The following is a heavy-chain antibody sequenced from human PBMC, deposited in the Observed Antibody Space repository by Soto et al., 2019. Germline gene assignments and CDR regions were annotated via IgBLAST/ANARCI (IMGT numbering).Heavy chain of an antibody. D-gene: IGHD3-16*02. J-gene: IGHJ4*02. CDR1: GFTFSSYA. CDR3: VKDGTVGYYDYVWGSYRPTDYFDY. CDR2: ISSNGGST. Sequence: PGGSLRLSCSASGFTFSSYAMHWVRQAPGKGLEYVSAISSNGGSTYYADSVKGRFTISRDNSKNTLYLQMSSLRAEDTAVYYCVKDGTVGYYDYVWGSYRPTDYFDYWGQGTLVTVSS. V-gene: IGHV3-64D*06.